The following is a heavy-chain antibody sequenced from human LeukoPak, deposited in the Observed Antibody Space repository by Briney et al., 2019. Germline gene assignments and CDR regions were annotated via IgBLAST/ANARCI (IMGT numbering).Heavy chain of an antibody. CDR1: GYTFTSYG. Sequence: ASVKVSCKASGYTFTSYGISWVRQAPGQALEWMGWISAYNGNTNYAQKLQGRVTMTTDTSTSTAYMELRSLRSDDTAVYYCASGDYVWGSYTYFDYWGQGTLVTVSS. CDR2: ISAYNGNT. D-gene: IGHD3-16*01. CDR3: ASGDYVWGSYTYFDY. J-gene: IGHJ4*02. V-gene: IGHV1-18*01.